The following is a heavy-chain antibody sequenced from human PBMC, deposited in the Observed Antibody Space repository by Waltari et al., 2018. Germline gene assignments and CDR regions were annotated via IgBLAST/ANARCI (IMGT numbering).Heavy chain of an antibody. J-gene: IGHJ4*02. CDR1: GLPLRRST. V-gene: IGHV3-23*01. CDR2: IGGSGIST. Sequence: EVQLLESGGGLVQPGGSLRLSCVASGLPLRRSTMSWVRQAPGKGLEWVSSIGGSGISTYYADSVKGRFTISRDNSKDTLYLQINSLRAEDTAVYYCAKDIAPAGTRYFDYWGQGTLVTVSS. CDR3: AKDIAPAGTRYFDY. D-gene: IGHD6-13*01.